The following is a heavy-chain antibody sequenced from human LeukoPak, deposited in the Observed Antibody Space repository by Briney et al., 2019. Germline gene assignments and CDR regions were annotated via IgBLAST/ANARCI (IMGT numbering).Heavy chain of an antibody. Sequence: VASVTVSFKASGYTLTDHDIHWVRQAPGQRLEWMGWINPGNGNTKYSQKFQGRVTITRDTFASTAYMELSSLTFEDTAVYYCANWAGTPAGYFSGPLDYWGQGTLVTVSS. D-gene: IGHD6-19*01. CDR2: INPGNGNT. V-gene: IGHV1-3*01. CDR3: ANWAGTPAGYFSGPLDY. J-gene: IGHJ4*02. CDR1: GYTLTDHD.